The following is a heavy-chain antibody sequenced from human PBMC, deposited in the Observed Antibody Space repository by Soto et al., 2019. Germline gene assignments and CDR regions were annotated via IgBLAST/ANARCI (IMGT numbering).Heavy chain of an antibody. CDR2: INAGNSKT. V-gene: IGHV1-3*01. D-gene: IGHD3-10*02. CDR1: GYSFSGHA. Sequence: QVHFVQSGAEVKKPGASVKVSCKASGYSFSGHAIHWLRQAPGQRPEWLGWINAGNSKTYYSEKFEGRVTLTRDTVATTVNMELTSLTSEDTAVYYCGRDQSGTGYYVDSFDPWGQGTLVTVSS. CDR3: GRDQSGTGYYVDSFDP. J-gene: IGHJ5*02.